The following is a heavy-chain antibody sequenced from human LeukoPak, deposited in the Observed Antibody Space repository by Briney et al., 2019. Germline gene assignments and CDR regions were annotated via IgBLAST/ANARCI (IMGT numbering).Heavy chain of an antibody. CDR3: ARDAGQATPFDY. Sequence: GGSLRLSCAASGFTVSSYWIHWVRQAPGKGLVWVSLIRRDGTTSFAASVQGRFTISRDNARNTLYLQMNSLAAEDTAVYYCARDAGQATPFDYWGPGTLVTVST. V-gene: IGHV3-74*01. J-gene: IGHJ4*02. CDR2: IRRDGTT. D-gene: IGHD2-15*01. CDR1: GFTVSSYW.